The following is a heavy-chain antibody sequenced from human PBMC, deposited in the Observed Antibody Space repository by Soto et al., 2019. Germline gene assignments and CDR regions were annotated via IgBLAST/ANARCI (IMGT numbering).Heavy chain of an antibody. CDR2: IIPMFNTA. CDR3: AREPSPYCSSTSCYSWFHP. D-gene: IGHD2-2*01. J-gene: IGHJ5*02. CDR1: GGTFSSYA. V-gene: IGHV1-69*01. Sequence: QVQLVQSGAEVKKPGSSVKVSCKASGGTFSSYAISWVRQAPGQGLEWMGGIIPMFNTANYAQRFQGRVTITADESTSTAYMELSSLRSEDTAVYYCAREPSPYCSSTSCYSWFHPWRQGTLVTVSS.